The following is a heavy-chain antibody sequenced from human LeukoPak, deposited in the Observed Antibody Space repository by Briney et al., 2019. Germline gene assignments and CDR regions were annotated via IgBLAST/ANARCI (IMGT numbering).Heavy chain of an antibody. CDR2: IYSGGST. CDR1: GFTVSSNY. D-gene: IGHD2/OR15-2a*01. V-gene: IGHV3-53*01. CDR3: ARDRFNNAFDI. J-gene: IGHJ3*02. Sequence: PGGSLRLSCAASGFTVSSNYMSWVRQAPGKGLEWVSVIYSGGSTYYADSVKGRFTISRDNSKNTLYLQMNSLRAEDTAVYYCARDRFNNAFDIWGQGTMVTVSS.